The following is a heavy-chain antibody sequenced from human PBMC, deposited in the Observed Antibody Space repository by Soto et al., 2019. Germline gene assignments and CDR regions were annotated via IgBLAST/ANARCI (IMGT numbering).Heavy chain of an antibody. CDR2: VYSGGST. Sequence: PGGSLRLSCVVSGFSVSSNYMTWVRQTPGKGLEWISVVYSGGSTYYADSVKGRFTISRDNSKNTVSLQMNSLRAEDTAVYYCARESSGNHYYDYWGQGTLVTVSS. V-gene: IGHV3-53*01. CDR3: ARESSGNHYYDY. J-gene: IGHJ4*02. D-gene: IGHD1-26*01. CDR1: GFSVSSNY.